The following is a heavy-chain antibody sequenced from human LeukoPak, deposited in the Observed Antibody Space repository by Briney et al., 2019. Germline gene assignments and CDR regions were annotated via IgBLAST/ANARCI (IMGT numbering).Heavy chain of an antibody. CDR2: IIPIFGTA. V-gene: IGHV1-69*13. D-gene: IGHD3-10*01. J-gene: IGHJ6*02. CDR3: ARDILHYYGSGSPMDV. CDR1: GGTFSSYA. Sequence: RWASVNVSCTASGGTFSSYAISWVRQAPGQGLEWMGGIIPIFGTANYAQKFQGRVTITADESTSTAYMELSSLRSEDTAVYYCARDILHYYGSGSPMDVWGQGTTVTVSS.